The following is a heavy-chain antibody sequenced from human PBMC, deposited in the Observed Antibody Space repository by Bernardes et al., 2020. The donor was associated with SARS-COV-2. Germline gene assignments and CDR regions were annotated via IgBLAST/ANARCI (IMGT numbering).Heavy chain of an antibody. CDR2: AFPGDSDT. CDR1: GYRFTSHW. V-gene: IGHV5-51*01. D-gene: IGHD3-22*01. J-gene: IGHJ4*02. CDR3: ARLSSGSFDY. Sequence: ESLKISCQGSGYRFTSHWIGWVRQLPGKGLEWMGNAFPGDSDTTYSPSFRGQVTMSADKSINTAYLQWTSLKASDSGIYYCARLSSGSFDYWGQGTLVTVSS.